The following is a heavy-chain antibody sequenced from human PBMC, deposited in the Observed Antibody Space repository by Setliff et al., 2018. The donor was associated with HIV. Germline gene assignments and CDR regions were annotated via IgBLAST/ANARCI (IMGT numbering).Heavy chain of an antibody. V-gene: IGHV4-39*01. CDR3: ARPYDSLYG. Sequence: PSETLSLTCTVSGGSISNSDFYWGWIRQSPGKGLEWIGSIYYRGATYYNPTLQSRVTISADTSKNQFYLKSTSVTAADTAIYYCARPYDSLYGWGQGVLVTVSS. CDR1: GGSISNSDFY. CDR2: IYYRGAT. D-gene: IGHD3-22*01. J-gene: IGHJ4*02.